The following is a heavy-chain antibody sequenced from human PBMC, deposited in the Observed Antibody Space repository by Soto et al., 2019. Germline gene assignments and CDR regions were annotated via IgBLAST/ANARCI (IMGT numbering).Heavy chain of an antibody. CDR3: TRVGQKYYDFWSGYYQNWFDP. D-gene: IGHD3-3*01. CDR2: IRSKAYGGTT. Sequence: PGGSLRLSCTASGFTFGDYAMSWVRQAPGRGLEWVGFIRSKAYGGTTEYAASVKGRFTISRDDSKSIAYLQMNSLKTEDTAVYYCTRVGQKYYDFWSGYYQNWFDPWGQGTLVTVSS. J-gene: IGHJ5*02. V-gene: IGHV3-49*04. CDR1: GFTFGDYA.